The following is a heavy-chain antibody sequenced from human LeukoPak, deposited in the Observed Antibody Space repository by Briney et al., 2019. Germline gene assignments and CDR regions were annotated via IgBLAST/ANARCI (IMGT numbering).Heavy chain of an antibody. V-gene: IGHV3-21*01. D-gene: IGHD2-2*02. J-gene: IGHJ4*02. CDR2: ISSSGSYI. CDR3: VRGEIGYCSSTSCYIFDY. CDR1: GFTFSSYW. Sequence: GGSLRLFCAASGFTFSSYWMSWVRQTPGKGLEWVSSISSSGSYIYYADAAKGRFTISRDNGMNALYLQMDSLRAEDTAVYYCVRGEIGYCSSTSCYIFDYWGQGTLVTVSS.